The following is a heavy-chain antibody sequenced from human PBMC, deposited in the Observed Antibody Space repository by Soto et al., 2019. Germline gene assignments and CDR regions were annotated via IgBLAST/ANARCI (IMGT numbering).Heavy chain of an antibody. Sequence: GASVKVSCKASGYTFTSYGISCVRQAPGKGLEWMGGFDPEDGETIYAQKFQGRVTMTEDTSTDTAYMELSSLRSEDTAVYYCATGGGYSGYDSGFWFDPWGQGTLVTVSS. CDR1: GYTFTSYG. D-gene: IGHD5-12*01. J-gene: IGHJ5*02. V-gene: IGHV1-24*01. CDR2: FDPEDGET. CDR3: ATGGGYSGYDSGFWFDP.